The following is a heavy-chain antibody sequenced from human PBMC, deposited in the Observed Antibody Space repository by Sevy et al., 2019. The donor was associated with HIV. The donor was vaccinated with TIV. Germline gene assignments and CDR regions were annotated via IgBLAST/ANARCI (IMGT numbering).Heavy chain of an antibody. Sequence: ASVKVSCKASGGTFSSYAISWVRQAPGQGLEWMGGIIPIFGTANYAQKFQGRVTITADESTSTANMELSSLRSEDTAVYYCARDRAHGSGSYYLFDYWGQGTLVTVSS. CDR1: GGTFSSYA. J-gene: IGHJ4*02. CDR2: IIPIFGTA. D-gene: IGHD3-10*01. CDR3: ARDRAHGSGSYYLFDY. V-gene: IGHV1-69*13.